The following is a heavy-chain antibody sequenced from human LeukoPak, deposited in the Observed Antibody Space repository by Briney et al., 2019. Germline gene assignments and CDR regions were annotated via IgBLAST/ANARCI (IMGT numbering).Heavy chain of an antibody. Sequence: SETLSLTCAVYGGSFSGYYWSWIRQPPGKGLEWMWEINHSGSTNYNPSLKSRVTISVDTSKNQFSLKLSSVTAADTAVYYCARGLSPRINMVRGVRPPFRGVFDYWGQGTLVTVSS. CDR1: GGSFSGYY. D-gene: IGHD3-10*01. J-gene: IGHJ4*02. CDR3: ARGLSPRINMVRGVRPPFRGVFDY. V-gene: IGHV4-34*01. CDR2: INHSGST.